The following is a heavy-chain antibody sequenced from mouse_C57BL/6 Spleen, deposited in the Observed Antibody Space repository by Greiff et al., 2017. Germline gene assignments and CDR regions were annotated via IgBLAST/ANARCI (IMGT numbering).Heavy chain of an antibody. Sequence: LQESEGGLVQPGSSMKLSCTASGFTFSDYYMAWVRQVPEKGLEWVANINYDGSSTYYLDSLKSRFIISRDNAKNILYLQMSSLKSEDTATYYCATIYYDYEENWYFDVWGTGTTVTVSS. J-gene: IGHJ1*03. CDR1: GFTFSDYY. CDR2: INYDGSST. D-gene: IGHD2-4*01. V-gene: IGHV5-16*01. CDR3: ATIYYDYEENWYFDV.